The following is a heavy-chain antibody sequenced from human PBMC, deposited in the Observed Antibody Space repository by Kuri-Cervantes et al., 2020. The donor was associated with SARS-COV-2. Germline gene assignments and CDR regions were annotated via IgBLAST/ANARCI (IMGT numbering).Heavy chain of an antibody. V-gene: IGHV1-2*04. J-gene: IGHJ6*02. CDR3: ARGMVRGIIQYYYYPMDV. CDR1: GYTFTGYY. CDR2: INPNSGGT. D-gene: IGHD3-10*01. Sequence: AAVQVSCKASGYTFTGYYMHWLRQAPGEGLEWMGWINPNSGGTNYAQKFQGWVTMTRDTSISTVYMELSRLRSDDTAVYYCARGMVRGIIQYYYYPMDVWGQGTTVTVSS.